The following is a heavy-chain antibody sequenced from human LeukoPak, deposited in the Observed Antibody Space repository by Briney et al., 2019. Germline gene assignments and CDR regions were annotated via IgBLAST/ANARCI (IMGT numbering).Heavy chain of an antibody. CDR2: IYSSGNT. Sequence: PSETLSLMCTVSGGSISGHYWNWIRQPAGRGLEWIGRIYSSGNTNYNHSFESRVIMSMDASKSEFSLKVTSVTAAGTAVYYCARGDGYNWGNFDYWGQGNLVTVSS. J-gene: IGHJ4*02. V-gene: IGHV4-4*07. D-gene: IGHD5-24*01. CDR3: ARGDGYNWGNFDY. CDR1: GGSISGHY.